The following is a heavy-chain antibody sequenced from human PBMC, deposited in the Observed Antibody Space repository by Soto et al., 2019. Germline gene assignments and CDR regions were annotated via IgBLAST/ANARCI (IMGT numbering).Heavy chain of an antibody. V-gene: IGHV1-58*02. Sequence: ASVKVSCKASGFTFTSSAMQWVRQARGQRLEWIGWIVVGSGNTNYAQKFQERVTITRDMSTSTAYMELSSLRSEDTAVYYCAASVFGVVINYYMDVWGKGTTVTVSS. CDR3: AASVFGVVINYYMDV. D-gene: IGHD3-3*01. CDR1: GFTFTSSA. CDR2: IVVGSGNT. J-gene: IGHJ6*03.